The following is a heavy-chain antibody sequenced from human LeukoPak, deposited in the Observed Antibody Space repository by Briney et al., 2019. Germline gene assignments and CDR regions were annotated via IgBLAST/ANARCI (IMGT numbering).Heavy chain of an antibody. D-gene: IGHD6-19*01. CDR3: ASSGD. CDR1: GFTFSSYA. CDR2: ISYDGSNK. V-gene: IGHV3-30*04. Sequence: GGSLRLSCAASGFTFSSYAMHWVRQAPGKGLEWVAVISYDGSNKCYADSVKGRFTISRANSKNTLYLQMNSLRAEDTAVYYCASSGDWGQGTLVTVSS. J-gene: IGHJ4*02.